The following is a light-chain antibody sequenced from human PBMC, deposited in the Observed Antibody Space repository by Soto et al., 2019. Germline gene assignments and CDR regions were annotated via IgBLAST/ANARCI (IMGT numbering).Light chain of an antibody. J-gene: IGKJ5*01. Sequence: EPVLTQPPGPLSVSPGERAALSCRXSQSVSNTYVAWYQQKPGQAPRLLIFDTSKRATGIPDRFIGSGSGTDFTLTISRLEPEDFAVFFCQQYGNSEIIFGQGTRLEIK. CDR1: QSVSNTY. CDR2: DTS. CDR3: QQYGNSEII. V-gene: IGKV3-20*01.